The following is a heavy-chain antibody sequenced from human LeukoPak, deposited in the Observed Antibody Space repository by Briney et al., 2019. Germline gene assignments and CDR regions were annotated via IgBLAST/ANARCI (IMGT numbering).Heavy chain of an antibody. CDR2: ISSDGTTT. J-gene: IGHJ4*02. D-gene: IGHD3-9*01. CDR1: GFTFSSYW. Sequence: GGSLRLSCAASGFTFSSYWMHWVRQAPGKGLVWVSLISSDGTTTRYADSVKGRFTISRDNAKNTLYLQMNSLRTEDTAVYYCARDLTGSIDYWGQGTLVTVSS. V-gene: IGHV3-74*01. CDR3: ARDLTGSIDY.